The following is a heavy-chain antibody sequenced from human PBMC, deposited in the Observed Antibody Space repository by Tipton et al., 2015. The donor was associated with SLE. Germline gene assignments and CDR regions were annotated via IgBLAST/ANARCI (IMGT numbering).Heavy chain of an antibody. J-gene: IGHJ6*03. CDR2: IYYSGST. D-gene: IGHD2-2*01. CDR3: ARVPAFYYYYMDV. V-gene: IGHV4-59*01. CDR1: GGSISSYY. Sequence: TLSLTCTVSGGSISSYYWSWIRQPPGKGLEWIGYIYYSGSTNYSPSLKSRVTISVDTSKNQFSLKLSSVTAADTAVYYCARVPAFYYYYMDVWGKGTTVTVSS.